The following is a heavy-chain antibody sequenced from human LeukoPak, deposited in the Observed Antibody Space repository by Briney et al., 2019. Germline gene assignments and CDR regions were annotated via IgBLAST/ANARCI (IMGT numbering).Heavy chain of an antibody. Sequence: PGGSLRLSCAASGFTFSSYSMNWVRQAPGKGLEWVSYISSSSSTIYYADSVKGRFTISRDNAKNSLYLQMNSLRAEDTAVYYCASFNYYDSSGYSAFDYWGQGTLVTVSS. J-gene: IGHJ4*02. D-gene: IGHD3-22*01. CDR1: GFTFSSYS. V-gene: IGHV3-48*01. CDR2: ISSSSSTI. CDR3: ASFNYYDSSGYSAFDY.